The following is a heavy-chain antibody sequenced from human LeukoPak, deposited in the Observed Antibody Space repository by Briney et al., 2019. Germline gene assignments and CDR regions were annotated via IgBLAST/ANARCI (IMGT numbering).Heavy chain of an antibody. CDR1: GFTFSSYS. V-gene: IGHV3-21*01. D-gene: IGHD6-13*01. Sequence: GGSLRLSCAASGFTFSSYSMNWVRQAPGKGLEWVSSISSSSSYIYYADSVKGRFTISRDNAKNSLYLQMNSLRAEDTAVYYCARVWVGSSWSDYWGQGTLVTVSS. J-gene: IGHJ4*02. CDR3: ARVWVGSSWSDY. CDR2: ISSSSSYI.